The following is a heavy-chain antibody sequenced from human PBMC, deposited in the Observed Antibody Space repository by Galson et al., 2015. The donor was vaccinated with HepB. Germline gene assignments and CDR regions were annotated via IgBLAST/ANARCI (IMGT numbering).Heavy chain of an antibody. J-gene: IGHJ5*02. CDR1: GYSISNGYY. CDR3: ARGMAAAGNVHFDP. CDR2: IYHSGSA. V-gene: IGHV4-38-2*01. D-gene: IGHD6-13*01. Sequence: TLSLTCAVSGYSISNGYYWGWIRQPPGKGLEWIGNIYHSGSAHYNPSLKSRVTISVDTSKNQFSLMLTSVTAADTAVYYCARGMAAAGNVHFDPWGQGTLVSVAS.